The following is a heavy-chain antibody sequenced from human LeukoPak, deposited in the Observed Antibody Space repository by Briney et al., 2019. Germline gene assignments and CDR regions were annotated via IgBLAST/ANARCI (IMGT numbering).Heavy chain of an antibody. CDR3: ARGLTGYYNNWFDP. Sequence: ASVTVSCTASGYTFTTYYVHWVRQAPGQGLEWMGVLNPGGGTTSYAQKFQGRVSMTSDTSTSTVYIDLSSLRSEDTAVYYCARGLTGYYNNWFDPWGQGTLVTVSS. CDR1: GYTFTTYY. D-gene: IGHD3-9*01. V-gene: IGHV1-46*01. CDR2: LNPGGGTT. J-gene: IGHJ5*02.